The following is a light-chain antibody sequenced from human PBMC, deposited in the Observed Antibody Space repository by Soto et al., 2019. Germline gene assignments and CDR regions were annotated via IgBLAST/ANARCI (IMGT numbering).Light chain of an antibody. CDR1: RNVSIY. J-gene: IGKJ5*01. CDR3: QQSYKMPS. CDR2: ATS. Sequence: EIPLTQSPSSLAASVGDRLTLTCRASRNVSIYLNWYQHKPGKGPTLLIHATSNLQIGVPSRFSGSGSGTEFTLTISSREPEDFGTYYCQQSYKMPSFGQGTRLVIK. V-gene: IGKV1-39*01.